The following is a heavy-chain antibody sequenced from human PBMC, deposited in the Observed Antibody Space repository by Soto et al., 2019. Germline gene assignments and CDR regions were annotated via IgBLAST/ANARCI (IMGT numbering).Heavy chain of an antibody. CDR2: ISSSSSTI. D-gene: IGHD3-3*02. J-gene: IGHJ3*02. V-gene: IGHV3-48*01. Sequence: GGCLRLSCAASGFTFSSYSMNWVRQAPGKGLEWVSYISSSSSTIYYADSVKGRFTISRDNAKNSLYLQMNSLRAEDTAVYYCASIPSFLEWLSTNPDDAFDIWGQGTMVTVSS. CDR1: GFTFSSYS. CDR3: ASIPSFLEWLSTNPDDAFDI.